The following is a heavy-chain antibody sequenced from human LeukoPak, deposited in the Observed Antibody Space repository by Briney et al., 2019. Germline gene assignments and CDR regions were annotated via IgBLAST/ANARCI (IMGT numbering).Heavy chain of an antibody. Sequence: GASVKVSCKASGYTFTGYYMHWVRQAPGQGLEWMGWINPNSGGTNYAQKFQGGVTMTRDTSISTAYMELSRLRSDDTAVYYCARPSSRYQLLFQAWFDPWGQGTLVTVSS. V-gene: IGHV1-2*02. J-gene: IGHJ5*02. D-gene: IGHD2-2*01. CDR3: ARPSSRYQLLFQAWFDP. CDR1: GYTFTGYY. CDR2: INPNSGGT.